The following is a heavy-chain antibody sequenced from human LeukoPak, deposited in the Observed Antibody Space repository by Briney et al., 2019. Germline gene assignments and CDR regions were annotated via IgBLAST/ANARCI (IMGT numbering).Heavy chain of an antibody. V-gene: IGHV4-31*03. J-gene: IGHJ4*02. CDR2: IYYSGST. CDR1: GGSISSGGYY. CDR3: ARVVAAGRDYYFDY. D-gene: IGHD6-13*01. Sequence: SQTLSLTCTVSGGSISSGGYYWSWIRHHPGKGLEWIGYIYYSGSTYYNPSLKSRVTVSVDTSKNQFSLKLSSVTAADTAVYYCARVVAAGRDYYFDYWGQGTLVTVSS.